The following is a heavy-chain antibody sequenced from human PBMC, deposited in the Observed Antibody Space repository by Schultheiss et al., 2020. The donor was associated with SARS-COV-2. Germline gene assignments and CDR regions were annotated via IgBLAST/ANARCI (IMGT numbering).Heavy chain of an antibody. D-gene: IGHD2-2*02. CDR1: GGTFSSYA. V-gene: IGHV1-69*13. Sequence: SVKVSCKASGGTFSSYAISWVRQAPGQGLEWMGRIIPIFGIANYAQKFQGRVTITADESTSTAYMELSSLRSEDTAMYYCATNLIPLGWFGPWGQGTLVTVSS. CDR2: IIPIFGIA. CDR3: ATNLIPLGWFGP. J-gene: IGHJ5*02.